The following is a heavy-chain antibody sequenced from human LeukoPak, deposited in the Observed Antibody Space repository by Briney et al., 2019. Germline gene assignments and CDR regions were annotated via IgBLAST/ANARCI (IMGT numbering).Heavy chain of an antibody. D-gene: IGHD3-10*01. V-gene: IGHV1-46*01. CDR1: GYPFADSY. Sequence: ASVKVSCKASGYPFADSYLHGVRQTPGQGLEWMALIKPTRGSTQYAQKFQGRVIMTGDTSTATVYMEINSLTSDDTAVYFCARVGGYNYGSYYFDDWGQGTLVTVSS. J-gene: IGHJ4*02. CDR3: ARVGGYNYGSYYFDD. CDR2: IKPTRGST.